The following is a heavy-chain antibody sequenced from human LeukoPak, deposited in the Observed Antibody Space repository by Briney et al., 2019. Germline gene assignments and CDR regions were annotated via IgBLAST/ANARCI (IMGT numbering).Heavy chain of an antibody. V-gene: IGHV3-23*01. CDR3: AKDLRLRVVVVPAARVGAFDI. J-gene: IGHJ3*02. D-gene: IGHD2-2*01. CDR1: GFTFSSYA. Sequence: GALRLSCAASGFTFSSYAMSWVRQAPGKGLEWVSAISGSGGSTYCADSVKGRFTISRDNSKNTLYLQMNSLRAEDTAVYYCAKDLRLRVVVVPAARVGAFDIWGQGIMVTVSS. CDR2: ISGSGGST.